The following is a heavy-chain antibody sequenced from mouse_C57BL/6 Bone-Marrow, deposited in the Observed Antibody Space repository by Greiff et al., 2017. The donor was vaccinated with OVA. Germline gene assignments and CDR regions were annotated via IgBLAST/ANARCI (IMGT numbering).Heavy chain of an antibody. J-gene: IGHJ4*01. Sequence: VTLVESVPGLVAPSQSLSITCTVSGFSLPSSGVAWVRQPPGKGLEWLGVLWGGGSTNYNSALMSRLSISKDNSKSQVFLKMNSLQTDDTAMYYCAKHNWEGAMDYWGQGTSVTVSS. V-gene: IGHV2-9*01. D-gene: IGHD4-1*01. CDR2: LWGGGST. CDR3: AKHNWEGAMDY. CDR1: GFSLPSSG.